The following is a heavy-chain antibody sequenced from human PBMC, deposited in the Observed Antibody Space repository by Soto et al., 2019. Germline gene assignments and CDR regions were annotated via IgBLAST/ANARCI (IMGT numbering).Heavy chain of an antibody. CDR3: TRVLGYSSSPTYYFDY. Sequence: GGSLRLSCTASGFTFGDYAMSWFRQAPGKGLEWVGFIRSKAYGGTTEYAASVKGRFTISRDDSKSIAYLQMNSLKTEDTAVYYCTRVLGYSSSPTYYFDYWGQGTLVTVSS. D-gene: IGHD6-6*01. J-gene: IGHJ4*02. CDR1: GFTFGDYA. CDR2: IRSKAYGGTT. V-gene: IGHV3-49*03.